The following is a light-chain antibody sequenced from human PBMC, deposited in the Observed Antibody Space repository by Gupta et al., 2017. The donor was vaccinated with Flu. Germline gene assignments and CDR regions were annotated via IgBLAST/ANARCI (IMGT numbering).Light chain of an antibody. CDR3: QASDSSTVI. CDR2: RDT. CDR1: KLGDKY. V-gene: IGLV3-1*01. J-gene: IGLJ2*01. Sequence: SYELPQPPSVSVSPGQTASITCSGDKLGDKYTCWYQHKPGQSPVLVIYRDTRRPSGIPERFSGSNSGNTATLTISGTQAMDEADYYCQASDSSTVIFGGGTTLTVL.